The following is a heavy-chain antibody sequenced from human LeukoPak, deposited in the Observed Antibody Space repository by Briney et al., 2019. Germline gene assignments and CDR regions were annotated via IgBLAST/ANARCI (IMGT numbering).Heavy chain of an antibody. Sequence: GGSLRPSCAASGFTFNSYWMTWVRQAPGKGLEWVADIKQDGSDKYYAGSVEGRFTISRDNAKNSLYLQMNSLRAEDTAVYFCARYNSAWKTDDYWGQGTLVTVSS. CDR1: GFTFNSYW. V-gene: IGHV3-7*03. J-gene: IGHJ4*02. CDR2: IKQDGSDK. D-gene: IGHD6-19*01. CDR3: ARYNSAWKTDDY.